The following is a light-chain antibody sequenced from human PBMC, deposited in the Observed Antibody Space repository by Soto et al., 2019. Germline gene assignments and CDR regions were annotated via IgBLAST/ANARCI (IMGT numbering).Light chain of an antibody. Sequence: MVLTQSPATLSLSPGERATLSCRASQSVSSYLAWYQQKPGQAPRLLIYDASNRATGIPARFSGSGSGTDFTLTISSLEPEDFAVYYCQERSNWPPEYTFGQGTKLEVK. J-gene: IGKJ2*01. V-gene: IGKV3-11*01. CDR2: DAS. CDR3: QERSNWPPEYT. CDR1: QSVSSY.